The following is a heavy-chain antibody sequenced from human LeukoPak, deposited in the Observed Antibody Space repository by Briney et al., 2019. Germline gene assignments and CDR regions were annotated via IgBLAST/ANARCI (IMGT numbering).Heavy chain of an antibody. CDR1: GGSISSSSYY. D-gene: IGHD3-10*01. Sequence: SETLSLTCTVSGGSISSSSYYWGWIRQPPGKGLEWIGSIYYSGSTYYNPSLKSRVTISVDTSKNQFSLKLSSVTAADTAVYYCARDPNPGGMDVWGKGTTVTVSS. J-gene: IGHJ6*03. CDR3: ARDPNPGGMDV. CDR2: IYYSGST. V-gene: IGHV4-39*07.